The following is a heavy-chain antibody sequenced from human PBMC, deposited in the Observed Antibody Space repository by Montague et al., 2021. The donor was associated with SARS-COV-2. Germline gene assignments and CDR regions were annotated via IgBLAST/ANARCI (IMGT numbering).Heavy chain of an antibody. V-gene: IGHV4-59*11. CDR1: GGSISRHS. J-gene: IGHJ3*02. Sequence: SETLSLTCTVSGGSISRHSWTWIRQPPGKGLEWIGYIYNSGSTNXNPSLTSRVTISVDTSKNQFSLKLSSVAAADTAVYYCARVGRGSSWYEVAFDIWGQGTMVTVSS. CDR2: IYNSGST. D-gene: IGHD6-13*01. CDR3: ARVGRGSSWYEVAFDI.